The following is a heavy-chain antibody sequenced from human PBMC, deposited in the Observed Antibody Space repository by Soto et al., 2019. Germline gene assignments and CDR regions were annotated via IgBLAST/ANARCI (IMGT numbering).Heavy chain of an antibody. CDR2: LSGGGDST. CDR1: GFLFSSYA. D-gene: IGHD5-12*01. Sequence: EVQLLESGGGLVQPGGSLRLSCAASGFLFSSYAMTWVRQAPGKGLEWVSALSGGGDSTYYAPYVRGRFAISRDHSRNTPFLQMTSMRAEDTAVYYWATGLRSVYGPFDSWGQGTLVTVSS. J-gene: IGHJ4*02. V-gene: IGHV3-23*01. CDR3: ATGLRSVYGPFDS.